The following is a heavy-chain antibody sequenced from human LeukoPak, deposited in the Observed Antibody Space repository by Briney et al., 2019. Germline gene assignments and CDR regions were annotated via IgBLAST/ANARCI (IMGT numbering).Heavy chain of an antibody. D-gene: IGHD4-11*01. J-gene: IGHJ6*03. CDR2: MYYGGST. CDR1: GGSMSGQY. Sequence: PSETLSLTCTVSGGSMSGQYWSWIRRPPGKGLEWIGNMYYGGSTNYNPSLKSRVTISIDTSKNQFSLKLRSVTAADTAVYYCARRLDDMDVWGKGTTVTVSS. CDR3: ARRLDDMDV. V-gene: IGHV4-59*08.